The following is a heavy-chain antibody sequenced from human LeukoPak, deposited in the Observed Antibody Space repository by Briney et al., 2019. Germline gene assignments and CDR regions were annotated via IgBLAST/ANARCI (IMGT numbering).Heavy chain of an antibody. D-gene: IGHD3-3*01. V-gene: IGHV1-2*06. CDR1: GDIFTAYL. CDR3: ARENDFNYLFDY. J-gene: IGHJ4*02. CDR2: INPTTGVT. Sequence: ASVKVSCKASGDIFTAYLMLWVRQAPGQGLEWMGRINPTTGVTTYAQRFQVRVTMTRDASVNTVYMELNRLTTADTAMYYCARENDFNYLFDYWGRGTLITVSS.